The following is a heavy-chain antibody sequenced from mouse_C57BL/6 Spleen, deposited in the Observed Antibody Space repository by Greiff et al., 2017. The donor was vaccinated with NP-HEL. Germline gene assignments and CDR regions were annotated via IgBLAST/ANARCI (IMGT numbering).Heavy chain of an antibody. D-gene: IGHD2-3*01. J-gene: IGHJ1*03. V-gene: IGHV1-72*01. CDR3: ARGSFYDGYSYWYFDV. CDR2: IDPNSGGT. CDR1: GYTFTSYW. Sequence: VQLQQSGAELVKPGASVKLSCKASGYTFTSYWMHWVKQRPGRGLEWIGRIDPNSGGTKYNEKFKSKATLTVDKPSSTAYMQLSSLTSEDSAVYYCARGSFYDGYSYWYFDVWGTGTTVTVSS.